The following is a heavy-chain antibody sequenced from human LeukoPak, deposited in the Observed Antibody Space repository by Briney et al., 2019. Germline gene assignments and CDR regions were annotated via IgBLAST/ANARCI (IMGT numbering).Heavy chain of an antibody. CDR3: VSRNYGSSPFDY. CDR1: GFTFSRYW. V-gene: IGHV3-74*01. Sequence: GGSLRLSCAASGFTFSRYWMHWVRQAPGKGLAWFSRISSDGSNTNYADSVKGRFTISRDNAKNTLYLQMDSLTAEDTAVYYCVSRNYGSSPFDYWGQGTLVTVSS. CDR2: ISSDGSNT. J-gene: IGHJ4*02. D-gene: IGHD4-17*01.